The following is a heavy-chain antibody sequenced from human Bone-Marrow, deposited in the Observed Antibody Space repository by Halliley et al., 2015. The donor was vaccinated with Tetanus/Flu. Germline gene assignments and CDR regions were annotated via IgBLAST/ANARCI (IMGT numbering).Heavy chain of an antibody. J-gene: IGHJ4*02. CDR3: ASLGYTSGNSFDH. D-gene: IGHD2-15*01. CDR2: YYYGGNT. CDR1: GGSIGSHF. Sequence: GLVKPSETLSLTCTLSGGSIGSHFWCWVRQPPGRGLEWIGCYYYGGNTYYNPSLRSPVAISVDTSKNQFSLTLSSVTATDTAVYYCASLGYTSGNSFDHWGQGTPITVSS. V-gene: IGHV4-59*08.